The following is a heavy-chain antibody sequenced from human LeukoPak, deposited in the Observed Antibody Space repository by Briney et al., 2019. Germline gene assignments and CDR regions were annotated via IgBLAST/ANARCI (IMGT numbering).Heavy chain of an antibody. V-gene: IGHV1-69*13. J-gene: IGHJ3*02. CDR2: IIPIFGTA. CDR3: ARGPTGTRTHAFDI. Sequence: GASVKVSCKASGGTSSSYAISWVRQAPGQGLAWMGGIIPIFGTANYAQKFQGRVTITADESTSTAYMELSSLRSEDTAVYYCARGPTGTRTHAFDIWGQGTMVTVSS. D-gene: IGHD1-7*01. CDR1: GGTSSSYA.